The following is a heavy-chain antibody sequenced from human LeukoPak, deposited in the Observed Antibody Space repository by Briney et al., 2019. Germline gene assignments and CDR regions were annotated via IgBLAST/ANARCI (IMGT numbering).Heavy chain of an antibody. Sequence: SVKVSCKASGGTFSSYAISWVRQAPGQGLEWMGGIIPIFGTANYAQKFQGRVTITADESTSTAYMELSSLRSEDTAVYYCVRPYCSSTSCQYYYYYYGMDVWGQGTTVTVSS. D-gene: IGHD2-2*01. V-gene: IGHV1-69*13. CDR3: VRPYCSSTSCQYYYYYYGMDV. CDR1: GGTFSSYA. J-gene: IGHJ6*02. CDR2: IIPIFGTA.